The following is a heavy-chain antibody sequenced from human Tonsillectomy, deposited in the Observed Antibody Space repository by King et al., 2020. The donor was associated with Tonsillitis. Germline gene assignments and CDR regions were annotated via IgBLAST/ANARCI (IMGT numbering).Heavy chain of an antibody. V-gene: IGHV4-30-4*01. Sequence: VQLQESGPGLVKPSQTLSLTCTVSGGSISSGDYYWRWIRQPPGKGLEWIGYIYYSGSTYYNPSLKSRVTISVDTSKNQFSLKLSSVTAADTAVYYCARVMGGCSSTSCYALNYFDYWGQGTLVTVSS. CDR2: IYYSGST. J-gene: IGHJ4*02. D-gene: IGHD2-2*01. CDR1: GGSISSGDYY. CDR3: ARVMGGCSSTSCYALNYFDY.